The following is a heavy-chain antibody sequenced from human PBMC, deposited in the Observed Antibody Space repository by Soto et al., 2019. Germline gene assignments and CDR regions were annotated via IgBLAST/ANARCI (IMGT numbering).Heavy chain of an antibody. CDR2: IYYSGST. Sequence: SETLSLTCTVSGGSISSYYWSWIRQPPGKGLAWIGYIYYSGSTNYNPSLKSRVTISVDTSKNQFSLKLSSVTAAGTAVYYCGRGGDDYCDYGRDYYYYYDMDVWGKGTSGTGSS. CDR3: GRGGDDYCDYGRDYYYYYDMDV. V-gene: IGHV4-59*08. D-gene: IGHD4-17*01. CDR1: GGSISSYY. J-gene: IGHJ6*03.